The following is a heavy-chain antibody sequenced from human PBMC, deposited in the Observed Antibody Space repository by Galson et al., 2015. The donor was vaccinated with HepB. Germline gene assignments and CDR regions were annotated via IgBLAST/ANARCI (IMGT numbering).Heavy chain of an antibody. V-gene: IGHV1-2*02. CDR2: INPNSGGT. CDR3: ARDKGSYGRSYGMDV. CDR1: GYTFTSYD. Sequence: SVKVSCKASGYTFTSYDINWVRQATGQGLEWMGWINPNSGGTNYAQKFQGRVTMTRDTSISTAYMELSRLRSDDTAVYYCARDKGSYGRSYGMDVWGQGTTVTVSS. D-gene: IGHD5-18*01. J-gene: IGHJ6*02.